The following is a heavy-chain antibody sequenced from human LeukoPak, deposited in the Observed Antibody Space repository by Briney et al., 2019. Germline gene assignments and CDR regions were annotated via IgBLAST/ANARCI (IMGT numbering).Heavy chain of an antibody. D-gene: IGHD3-22*01. Sequence: GGSLRLXCAASGFTFSSYSMNWDRQAPGKGLEWVSSISSSSSYIYYADSVKGRFTISRDNAKNSLYLQMNSLRAEDTAVYYCARASYYYDSSGYTDYWGQGTLVTVSS. V-gene: IGHV3-21*01. J-gene: IGHJ4*02. CDR1: GFTFSSYS. CDR3: ARASYYYDSSGYTDY. CDR2: ISSSSSYI.